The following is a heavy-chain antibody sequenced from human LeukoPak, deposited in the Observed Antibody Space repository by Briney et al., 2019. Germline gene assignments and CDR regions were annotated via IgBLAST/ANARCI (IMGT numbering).Heavy chain of an antibody. V-gene: IGHV3-30*18. J-gene: IGHJ4*02. CDR3: AKGRGIYIAAADY. CDR1: GFTFSSYG. Sequence: GGSLRLSCAASGFTFSSYGMHWVRQAPGKGLEWVAVISYDGSNKYYADSVKGRFTISRDNSKNTLYLQMNSLRAEDTAVYYCAKGRGIYIAAADYWGQGTLVTVSS. CDR2: ISYDGSNK. D-gene: IGHD6-13*01.